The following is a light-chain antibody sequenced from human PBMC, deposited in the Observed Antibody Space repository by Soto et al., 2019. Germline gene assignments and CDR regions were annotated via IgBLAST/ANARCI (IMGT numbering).Light chain of an antibody. CDR2: GAS. CDR1: QSVSSN. J-gene: IGKJ5*01. CDR3: QQYDNWPIT. V-gene: IGKV3-15*01. Sequence: EKVMTQSPATLSVSPGERATLSCRASQSVSSNLAWYQQKPGQAPRALIYGASSRATDIPGRFSGSGSGTEFTLTISSLQSEDFAVYYCQQYDNWPITFGQGTRLEIK.